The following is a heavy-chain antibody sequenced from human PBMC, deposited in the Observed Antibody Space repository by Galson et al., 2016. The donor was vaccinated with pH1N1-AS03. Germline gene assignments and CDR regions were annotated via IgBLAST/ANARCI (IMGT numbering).Heavy chain of an antibody. CDR1: DDSINNHIY. Sequence: ETLSLTCSVSDDSINNHIYWSWVRQAPGEGLEWIGEIFHNGNINYNPSLKSRLSTSVDKPSKEISLSLRSVTAADTAVCFCATHKENRRGDFDSWGQGTLVIVSS. V-gene: IGHV4-4*01. D-gene: IGHD2/OR15-2a*01. CDR2: IFHNGNI. CDR3: ATHKENRRGDFDS. J-gene: IGHJ4*02.